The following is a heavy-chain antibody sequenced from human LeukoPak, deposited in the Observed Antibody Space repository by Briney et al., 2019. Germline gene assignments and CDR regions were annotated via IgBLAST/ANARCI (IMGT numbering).Heavy chain of an antibody. Sequence: ASVKVSCKASGYTFTSYGISWVRQAPGQGLEWMGWISAYNGNTNYAQKLQGRVTMTTDTSTSTAYMELRSLRSDDTAVYYCARSITIFGVVYYYYYYMDVWGKGTTVTVSS. CDR2: ISAYNGNT. V-gene: IGHV1-18*01. CDR3: ARSITIFGVVYYYYYYMDV. J-gene: IGHJ6*03. CDR1: GYTFTSYG. D-gene: IGHD3-3*01.